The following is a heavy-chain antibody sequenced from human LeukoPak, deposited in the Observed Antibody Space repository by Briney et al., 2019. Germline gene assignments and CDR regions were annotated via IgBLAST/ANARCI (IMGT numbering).Heavy chain of an antibody. CDR2: IYYSGST. CDR1: GGSISSSSYY. Sequence: SETLSLTCTVSGGSISSSSYYWGWIRQPPGKGLEWIGSIYYSGSTYYNPSLKSRVTISVDTSKNQFSLKLSSVTAADTAVYYCARGGYSSSWYVWFDPWGQGTLVTVSS. V-gene: IGHV4-39*07. D-gene: IGHD6-13*01. J-gene: IGHJ5*02. CDR3: ARGGYSSSWYVWFDP.